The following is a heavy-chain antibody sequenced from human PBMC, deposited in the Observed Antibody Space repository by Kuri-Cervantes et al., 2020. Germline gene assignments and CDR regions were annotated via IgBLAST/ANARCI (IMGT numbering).Heavy chain of an antibody. J-gene: IGHJ6*02. V-gene: IGHV1-2*02. CDR3: ARDHVTMVRGVIRDQYYYYGMDV. D-gene: IGHD3-10*01. CDR1: GYTFTDYY. Sequence: ASVKVSCKASGYTFTDYYMHWVRRAPGQGLEWMGWINPKSGGTNYAQKFQGRVTMTRDTPTSTVYMELSSLRSEDTAVYYCARDHVTMVRGVIRDQYYYYGMDVWGQGTTVTVSS. CDR2: INPKSGGT.